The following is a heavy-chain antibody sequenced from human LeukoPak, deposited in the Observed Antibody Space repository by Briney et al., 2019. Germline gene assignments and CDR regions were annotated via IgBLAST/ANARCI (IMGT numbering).Heavy chain of an antibody. D-gene: IGHD6-19*01. CDR2: IKEDGSRN. CDR1: GFTFTNYA. V-gene: IGHV3-7*05. Sequence: GGSLRLSCAASGFTFTNYAMGWVRQAPGKGLEWVANIKEDGSRNHYVDSVKGRFTISRDNAKNSLYLQMNSLRAEDRAVYYCARQLSGWYDADPYGGQGPLVTVS. J-gene: IGHJ4*02. CDR3: ARQLSGWYDADPY.